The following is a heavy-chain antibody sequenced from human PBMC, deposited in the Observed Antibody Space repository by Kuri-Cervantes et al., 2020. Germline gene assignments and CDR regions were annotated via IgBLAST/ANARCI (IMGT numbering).Heavy chain of an antibody. CDR3: ARVEWELRPGWFDP. V-gene: IGHV4-38-2*02. CDR1: GYSISSGYY. D-gene: IGHD1-26*01. Sequence: SETLSLTCTVSGYSISSGYYWGWIRQPPGKGLEWIGSIYHSGSTYYNPSLKSRATISVDTSKNQFSLKLSSVTAADTAVYYCARVEWELRPGWFDPWGQGTLVTVSS. J-gene: IGHJ5*02. CDR2: IYHSGST.